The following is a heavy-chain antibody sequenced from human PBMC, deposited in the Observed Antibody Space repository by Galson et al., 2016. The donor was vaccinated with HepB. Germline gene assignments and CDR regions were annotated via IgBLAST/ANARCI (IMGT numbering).Heavy chain of an antibody. J-gene: IGHJ6*03. CDR1: EFTFSSYS. CDR3: AKDLGERLVTVYYYMDV. V-gene: IGHV3-21*04. D-gene: IGHD3-16*01. Sequence: SLRLSCAASEFTFSSYSMNWVRQAPGKGLEWISSISSNSNYIYYADSVKGRFTISRDNSQNTLYLQMNSLRAEDTAVYYCAKDLGERLVTVYYYMDVWGKGTTVTVSS. CDR2: ISSNSNYI.